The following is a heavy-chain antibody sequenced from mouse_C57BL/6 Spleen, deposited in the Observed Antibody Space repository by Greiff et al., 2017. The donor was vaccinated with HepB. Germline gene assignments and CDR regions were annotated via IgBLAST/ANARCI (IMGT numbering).Heavy chain of an antibody. CDR2: IYPGNSDT. V-gene: IGHV1-5*01. J-gene: IGHJ2*01. D-gene: IGHD1-1*01. CDR1: GYTFTSYW. CDR3: TRRDITTGKGFDY. Sequence: EVQLQQSGTVLARPGASVKMSCKTSGYTFTSYWMHWVKQRPGQGLEWIGAIYPGNSDTSYNQKFKGKAKLTAVTSASTAYMELSSLTNEDSAVYYCTRRDITTGKGFDYWGQGTTLTVSS.